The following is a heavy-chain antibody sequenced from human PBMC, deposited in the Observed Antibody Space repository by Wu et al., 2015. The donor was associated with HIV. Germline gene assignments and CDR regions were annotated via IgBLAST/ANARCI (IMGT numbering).Heavy chain of an antibody. CDR3: ARERYYDYRPEGY. Sequence: QLVQSGAEVKKPGSSVKVSCKTSGGTFSSYGVSWVRQAPGQGLEWMGRIIPIFGKTNYAQKFQGRVTITADESSTTAYMELSSLRSEDTAVYYCARERYYDYRPEGYWGQGTLVTVSS. D-gene: IGHD3-16*01. CDR2: IIPIFGKT. V-gene: IGHV1-69*15. J-gene: IGHJ4*02. CDR1: GGTFSSYG.